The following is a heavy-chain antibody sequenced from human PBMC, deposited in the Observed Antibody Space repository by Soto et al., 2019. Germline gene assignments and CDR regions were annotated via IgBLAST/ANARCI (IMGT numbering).Heavy chain of an antibody. CDR2: IIPIFGTA. J-gene: IGHJ6*02. CDR3: ARAEYTPRDYKVRAAAWYYYGMDV. Sequence: SLVKVSFKGFGGTFSSYAIRWGRKAPGKGVEWRGGIIPIFGTANYAQKFQGRVTITADESTSTAYMELSSLRSEDTAVYYCARAEYTPRDYKVRAAAWYYYGMDVWGQGTTVTVSS. D-gene: IGHD6-13*01. CDR1: GGTFSSYA. V-gene: IGHV1-69*13.